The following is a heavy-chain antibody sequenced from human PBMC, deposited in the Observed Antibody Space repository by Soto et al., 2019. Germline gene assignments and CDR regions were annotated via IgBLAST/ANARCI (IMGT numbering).Heavy chain of an antibody. D-gene: IGHD6-19*01. CDR3: ARAAGPAYFYAMDV. Sequence: SETRSLTCAFSVGSIISIGYYGRWVLQHPGKGLEWIGYMYHTGSTDYNPSLKSRIAISVDRSKNQFFLNVRSVTAADTAVYYCARAAGPAYFYAMDVWGQGTTVNVSS. V-gene: IGHV4-31*11. J-gene: IGHJ6*02. CDR2: MYHTGST. CDR1: VGSIISIGYY.